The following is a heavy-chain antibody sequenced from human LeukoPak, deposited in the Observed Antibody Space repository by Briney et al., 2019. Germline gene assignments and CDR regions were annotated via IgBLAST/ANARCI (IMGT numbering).Heavy chain of an antibody. CDR2: IKQDGSDK. CDR1: GFTFSSYW. Sequence: PGGSLRLSCVASGFTFSSYWMNWVRQAPGKGLEWVANIKQDGSDKYYVDSVKGRFIISRDNAKNSLYLQMNTLRAEDTAMYYCAKDAQPRSRWFDPWGQGTLVTVSS. CDR3: AKDAQPRSRWFDP. V-gene: IGHV3-7*03. D-gene: IGHD3-16*01. J-gene: IGHJ5*02.